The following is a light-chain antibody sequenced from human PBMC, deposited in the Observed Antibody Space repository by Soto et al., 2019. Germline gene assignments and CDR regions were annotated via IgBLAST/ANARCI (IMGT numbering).Light chain of an antibody. CDR1: QSVSSY. CDR3: QQRSDWPWT. V-gene: IGKV3-11*01. J-gene: IGKJ1*01. CDR2: DAS. Sequence: EIVLTQSPATLSLSPGERATLSCRASQSVSSYLAWYQQRPGQAPRLLIYDASNRASGISARFSGSGSGTDVTLTIGSLEPEDFAIYYCQQRSDWPWTFGQGTKVEIK.